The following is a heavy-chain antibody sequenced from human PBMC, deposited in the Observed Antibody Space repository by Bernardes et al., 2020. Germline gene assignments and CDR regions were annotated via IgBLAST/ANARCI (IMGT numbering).Heavy chain of an antibody. CDR2: ISGSGSST. V-gene: IGHV3-23*01. J-gene: IGHJ4*02. CDR1: GFTFNSFV. Sequence: GGSLRLSCAVSGFTFNSFVMSWVRQAPGKGLEWVSDISGSGSSTNYADSVKGRFTISRDNSKDTLYLQMNSLRVEDTAVYHCAKGGRSSGSYYDYWGQGTLVTVFS. D-gene: IGHD1-26*01. CDR3: AKGGRSSGSYYDY.